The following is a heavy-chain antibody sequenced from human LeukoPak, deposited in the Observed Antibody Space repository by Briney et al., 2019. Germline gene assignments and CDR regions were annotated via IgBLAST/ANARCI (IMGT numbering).Heavy chain of an antibody. CDR2: IYSGGST. D-gene: IGHD4-11*01. CDR1: GFTVSNNY. V-gene: IGHV3-66*01. CDR3: ARDQTRYYYGMDV. J-gene: IGHJ6*02. Sequence: GGSLRLSCAASGFTVSNNYMTWVRQAPGKGLEWVSVIYSGGSTYYADSVKGRFTISRDNSKNTLYLQMNSLRAEDTAVYCCARDQTRYYYGMDVWGQGTTVTVSS.